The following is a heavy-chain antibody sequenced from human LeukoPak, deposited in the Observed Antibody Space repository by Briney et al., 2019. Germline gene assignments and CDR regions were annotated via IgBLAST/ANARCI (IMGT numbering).Heavy chain of an antibody. CDR3: ARRFYCGGDCYSPLRYNTGAFDI. CDR2: IYPGDSDT. CDR1: GYSFTSYW. J-gene: IGHJ3*02. V-gene: IGHV5-51*01. D-gene: IGHD2-21*02. Sequence: GESLKISCKGSGYSFTSYWIGWVRQMPGKGLEWMGIIYPGDSDTRYSPSFQGQVTISADKSISTAYLQWSSLKASDTAMYYCARRFYCGGDCYSPLRYNTGAFDIWGQGTMVTVSS.